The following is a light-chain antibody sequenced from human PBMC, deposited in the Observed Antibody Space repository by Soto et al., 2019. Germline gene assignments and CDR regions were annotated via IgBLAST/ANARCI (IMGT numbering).Light chain of an antibody. CDR3: SSYTTSSTLV. CDR2: DVS. CDR1: SSDVGAYEY. V-gene: IGLV2-14*03. J-gene: IGLJ2*01. Sequence: QSALTQPASVSGSPGQSITISCTGTSSDVGAYEYVSWYQHHPGKAPKLMIYDVSSRPSGVSNRFSGSKSGNTASLTVSGLQAEDQGYYYCSSYTTSSTLVFGGGTKLTVL.